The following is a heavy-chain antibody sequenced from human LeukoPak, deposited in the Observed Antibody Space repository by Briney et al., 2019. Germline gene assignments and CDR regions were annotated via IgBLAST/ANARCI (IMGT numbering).Heavy chain of an antibody. CDR1: GDSISDSY. J-gene: IGHJ4*02. CDR2: IYSSGST. CDR3: ATKYSKYEHYFDY. Sequence: PSETLSLTCTVSGDSISDSYWSWIRQPPGRGLEYIGYIYSSGSTNYNPSLKSRVTISLDTSKNQFSLMLSSVTAADTALYFCATKYSKYEHYFDYWGRGTLVTVSS. D-gene: IGHD4-11*01. V-gene: IGHV4-4*09.